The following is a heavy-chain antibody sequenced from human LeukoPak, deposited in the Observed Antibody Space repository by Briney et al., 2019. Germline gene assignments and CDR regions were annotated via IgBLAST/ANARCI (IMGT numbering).Heavy chain of an antibody. Sequence: SETLSLTCTVSGGSISSSSYYWGWIRQPPGKGLEWIGSIYYSGSTYYNPSLKSRVTISVDTSKNQFSLKLSSVTAADTAVYYCARHRTIADDAFDIWGQGTMVTVSS. V-gene: IGHV4-39*01. CDR2: IYYSGST. CDR1: GGSISSSSYY. CDR3: ARHRTIADDAFDI. D-gene: IGHD6-13*01. J-gene: IGHJ3*02.